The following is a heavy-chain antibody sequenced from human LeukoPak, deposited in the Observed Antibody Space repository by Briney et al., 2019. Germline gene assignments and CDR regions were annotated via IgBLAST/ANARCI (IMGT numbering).Heavy chain of an antibody. Sequence: GGSLRLSCAASGFTFSSYATSWVRQAPGKGLEWVSAISGSGGSTYYADSVKGRFTISRDNSKNTLYLQMNSLRAEDTAVYYCAKGLSVGATRAYYFDYWGQGTLVTVSS. CDR3: AKGLSVGATRAYYFDY. D-gene: IGHD1-26*01. CDR1: GFTFSSYA. CDR2: ISGSGGST. V-gene: IGHV3-23*01. J-gene: IGHJ4*02.